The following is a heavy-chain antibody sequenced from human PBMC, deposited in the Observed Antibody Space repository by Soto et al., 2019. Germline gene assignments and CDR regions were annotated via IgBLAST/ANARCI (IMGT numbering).Heavy chain of an antibody. Sequence: QVPLVQSGAEVKKPGASVKVSCKASGYTFTSYAMHWVRQAPGQRLEWMGWINAGNGNTKYSQKFQGRVTITRDTSASTAYMELSSLRSEDTAVYYCARVRSSLVTLYYYGMDVWGQGTTVTVSS. D-gene: IGHD4-4*01. CDR1: GYTFTSYA. CDR2: INAGNGNT. V-gene: IGHV1-3*01. J-gene: IGHJ6*02. CDR3: ARVRSSLVTLYYYGMDV.